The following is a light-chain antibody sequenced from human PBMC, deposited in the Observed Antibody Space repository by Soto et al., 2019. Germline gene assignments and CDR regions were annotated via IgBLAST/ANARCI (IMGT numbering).Light chain of an antibody. CDR3: QQSYSTLRRT. CDR1: QSVSYY. J-gene: IGKJ1*01. CDR2: DAS. Sequence: EMVLTQSPGTLSLSPGERASLSCRASQSVSYYLAWYQQKPGQAPRLLIYDASSRATGVPDRFSGSGSGTDFTLTISSLQPEDFATYYCQQSYSTLRRTFGQGTKVDIK. V-gene: IGKV3D-20*02.